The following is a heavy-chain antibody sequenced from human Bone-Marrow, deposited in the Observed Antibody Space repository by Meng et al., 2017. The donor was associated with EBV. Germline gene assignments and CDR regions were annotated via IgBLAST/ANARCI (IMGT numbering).Heavy chain of an antibody. CDR3: ASTRGIWYDFDY. CDR1: GGTLSSYA. V-gene: IGHV1-69*06. J-gene: IGHJ4*02. CDR2: IIPIFGTA. Sequence: QVQRVQSGAEVATSGCSVKVSCKASGGTLSSYAIRWVRQAPGQGLEWMGGIIPIFGTANYAQKFQGRVTITADKSTSTAYMELSSLRSEDTAVYYCASTRGIWYDFDYWGQGTLVTVSS. D-gene: IGHD1-26*01.